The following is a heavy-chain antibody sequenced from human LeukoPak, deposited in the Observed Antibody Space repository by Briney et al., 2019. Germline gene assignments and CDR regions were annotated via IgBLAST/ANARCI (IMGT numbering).Heavy chain of an antibody. CDR3: ARDRDLYSGYDSSPYYFDY. Sequence: SVKVSCKASGGTFSSYAISWVRQAPGQGLEWMGGIIPIFGTANYAQKFQGRVAITADESTSTAYMELSSLRSEDTAVYYCARDRDLYSGYDSSPYYFDYWGQGTLVTVSS. CDR2: IIPIFGTA. D-gene: IGHD5-12*01. CDR1: GGTFSSYA. V-gene: IGHV1-69*01. J-gene: IGHJ4*02.